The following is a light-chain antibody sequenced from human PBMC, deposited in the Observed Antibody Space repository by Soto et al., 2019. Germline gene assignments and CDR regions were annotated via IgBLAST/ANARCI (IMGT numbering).Light chain of an antibody. CDR3: QHSYTTPLT. V-gene: IGKV1-39*01. J-gene: IGKJ4*01. Sequence: DIQMTQSPSSLSASVGDRVTITCRASQTIATYLNWYQQRPGTAPSLLIYAASHLQTGVPSRFSGSRSGTDFALTISSLQPEDSATYYCQHSYTTPLTFGGGTTVEIK. CDR2: AAS. CDR1: QTIATY.